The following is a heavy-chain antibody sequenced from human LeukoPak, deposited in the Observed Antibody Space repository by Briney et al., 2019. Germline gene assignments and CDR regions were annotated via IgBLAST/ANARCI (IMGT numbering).Heavy chain of an antibody. D-gene: IGHD3-10*01. J-gene: IGHJ4*02. Sequence: SETLSLTCTVSGGSVTDYYWSWIRQSPGKGLEWIGYIYYTGTSYNPSLKSRVAISADTSKNQFSLKVSSVTAADTAVYYCARLGSTLIRGVRTPPYWGQGTLVTVSS. V-gene: IGHV4-59*02. CDR1: GGSVTDYY. CDR2: IYYTGT. CDR3: ARLGSTLIRGVRTPPY.